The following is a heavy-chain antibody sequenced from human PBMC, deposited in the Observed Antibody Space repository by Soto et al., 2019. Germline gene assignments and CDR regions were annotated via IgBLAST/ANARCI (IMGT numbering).Heavy chain of an antibody. CDR2: IYYSGST. V-gene: IGHV4-39*02. Sequence: SETLSLTCTVSSGSISSTPYYWAWIRQPPGKGLQWIGSIYYSGSTYYNPSLKSRVTISVDTSKSQFSLQVRSVTAADAAMYYCARDRTQQTIFDFWGQGTLVTVSS. J-gene: IGHJ4*02. CDR1: SGSISSTPYY. CDR3: ARDRTQQTIFDF.